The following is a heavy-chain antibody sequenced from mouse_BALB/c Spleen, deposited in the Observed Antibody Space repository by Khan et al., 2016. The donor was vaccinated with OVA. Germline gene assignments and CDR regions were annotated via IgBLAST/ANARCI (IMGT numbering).Heavy chain of an antibody. J-gene: IGHJ4*01. CDR3: ARAYYRYDGYYAMDQ. CDR1: GFSLSRYI. CDR2: IWSGGST. D-gene: IGHD2-14*01. V-gene: IGHV2-6-4*01. Sequence: QVQLKESGPDLVAPSQSLSITCTVSGFSLSRYIIHWVRQPPGKGLEWLGMIWSGGSTDYNSTLESRLSISKDNSKSQVFLKMNSLQTDDSAMYYCARAYYRYDGYYAMDQWGHGASVTVSS.